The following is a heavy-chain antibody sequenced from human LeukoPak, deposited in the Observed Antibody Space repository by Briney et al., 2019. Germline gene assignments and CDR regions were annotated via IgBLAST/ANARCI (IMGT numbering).Heavy chain of an antibody. CDR1: GGSISSYY. V-gene: IGHV4-4*07. J-gene: IGHJ4*02. Sequence: SETLSLTYTVSGGSISSYYWSWIRQPAGKGLEWIGRIYTSGSTNYNPSLKSRVTMSVDTSKNQFSLKLNSVTAADTAVYYCARALAVAGYFDYRGQGTLVTVSS. CDR3: ARALAVAGYFDY. CDR2: IYTSGST. D-gene: IGHD6-19*01.